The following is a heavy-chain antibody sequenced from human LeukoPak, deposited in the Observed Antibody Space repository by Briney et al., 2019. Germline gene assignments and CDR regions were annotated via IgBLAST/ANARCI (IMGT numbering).Heavy chain of an antibody. D-gene: IGHD5-24*01. CDR3: VSSLGDGYNPGEIFDY. V-gene: IGHV1-18*01. CDR2: VSAYNGNT. CDR1: GYTFTSYG. Sequence: ASVKVSCKASGYTFTSYGISWVRQAPGQGLEWMGWVSAYNGNTNYAQKLQGRVTMTTDTSTSTAYMELRSLRSDDTAVYYCVSSLGDGYNPGEIFDYWGQGTLVTVSS. J-gene: IGHJ4*02.